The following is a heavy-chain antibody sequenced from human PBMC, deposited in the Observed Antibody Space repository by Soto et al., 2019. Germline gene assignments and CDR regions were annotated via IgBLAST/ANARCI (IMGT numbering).Heavy chain of an antibody. CDR1: GFTFSSYA. D-gene: IGHD2-2*01. V-gene: IGHV3-23*01. J-gene: IGHJ4*02. CDR2: ISGSGGST. Sequence: EVQLLESGGGLVQPGGSLRLSCAASGFTFSSYAMSWVRQAPGKGLEWVSAISGSGGSTYYADSVKGRFTISRDNSKNTRYLQMNSLRAEDTAVYYCATPWAAMYSSFDYWGQGTLVTVSS. CDR3: ATPWAAMYSSFDY.